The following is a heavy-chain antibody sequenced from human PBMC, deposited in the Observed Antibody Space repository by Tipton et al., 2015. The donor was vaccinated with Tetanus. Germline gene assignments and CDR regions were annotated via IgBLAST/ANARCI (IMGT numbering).Heavy chain of an antibody. D-gene: IGHD2-15*01. Sequence: SLRLSCAASGFIFSSYGIHWVRQAPGKGLEWLAVSWYDGTDKYYADSVKGRFTISRDNSKNTLYLQMNILRAEDTALYYCAREADCSGGSCFSGDFDTWGQGTQVTVSS. CDR1: GFIFSSYG. J-gene: IGHJ4*02. CDR2: SWYDGTDK. V-gene: IGHV3-33*01. CDR3: AREADCSGGSCFSGDFDT.